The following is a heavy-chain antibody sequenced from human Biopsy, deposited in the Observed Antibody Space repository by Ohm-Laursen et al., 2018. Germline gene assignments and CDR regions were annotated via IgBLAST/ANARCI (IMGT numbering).Heavy chain of an antibody. CDR3: ARDRGYYSDRTVPGYFDL. Sequence: TLSLTCTVSGDSISSYYWSWIRQPPGKGLQWIGYVYYTGSTDYNPSLQSRVTVSVDTSKNHFSLRLRSVTPAGTAIYYCARDRGYYSDRTVPGYFDLWGRGTLVTVSP. V-gene: IGHV4-59*01. CDR1: GDSISSYY. J-gene: IGHJ2*01. CDR2: VYYTGST. D-gene: IGHD3-22*01.